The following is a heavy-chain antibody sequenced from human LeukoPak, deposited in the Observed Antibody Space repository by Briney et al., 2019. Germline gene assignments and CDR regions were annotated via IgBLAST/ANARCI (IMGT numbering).Heavy chain of an antibody. V-gene: IGHV3-30*02. CDR3: AREATIFGVVHDAFDI. CDR2: IRYDGSNK. Sequence: GGSLRLSCAASGFTFSTYGMYWVRQAPGKGLEWVAFIRYDGSNKYYADSVKGRFTISRDNSKNTLYLQMNSLRAEDTAVYYCAREATIFGVVHDAFDIWGQGTMVTVSS. D-gene: IGHD3-3*01. J-gene: IGHJ3*02. CDR1: GFTFSTYG.